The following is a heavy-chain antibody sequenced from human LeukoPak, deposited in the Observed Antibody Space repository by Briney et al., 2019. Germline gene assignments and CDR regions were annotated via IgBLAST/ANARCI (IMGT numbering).Heavy chain of an antibody. D-gene: IGHD6-6*01. CDR3: AKGGSSSSYYFDY. CDR1: GFTFSSYG. CDR2: ISYDGSNK. Sequence: PGRSLRLSCAASGFTFSSYGMRWVRQAPGMGLEWVAVISYDGSNKYYADSVKGRFTISRDNSKNTLYLQMNSLRAEDTAVYYCAKGGSSSSYYFDYWGQGTLVTVSS. V-gene: IGHV3-30*18. J-gene: IGHJ4*02.